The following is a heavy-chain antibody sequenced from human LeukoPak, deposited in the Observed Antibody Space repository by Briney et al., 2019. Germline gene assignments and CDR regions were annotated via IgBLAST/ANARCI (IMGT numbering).Heavy chain of an antibody. Sequence: SETLSLTCTVSGGSITSNSYYWGWIRQPPGNGLEWIGSIYYSGSTYYNPSLKSRVTISLDTSKNQVSLKLSSVTAADTALYYCARGRRDGYMLLWEDYWGQGTLVTVYS. D-gene: IGHD5-24*01. CDR2: IYYSGST. CDR1: GGSITSNSYY. J-gene: IGHJ4*02. V-gene: IGHV4-39*07. CDR3: ARGRRDGYMLLWEDY.